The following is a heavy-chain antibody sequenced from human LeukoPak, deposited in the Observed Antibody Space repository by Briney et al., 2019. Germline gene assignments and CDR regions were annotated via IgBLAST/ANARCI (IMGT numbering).Heavy chain of an antibody. D-gene: IGHD6-6*01. CDR1: GYTFTSYG. CDR3: ARDLVYSSSSGDY. CDR2: IIPIFGTA. J-gene: IGHJ4*02. V-gene: IGHV1-69*06. Sequence: ASVKVSCKASGYTFTSYGISWVRQAPGQGLEWMGGIIPIFGTANYAQKFQGRVTITADKSTSTAYMELSSLRSEDTAVYYCARDLVYSSSSGDYWGQGTLVTVSS.